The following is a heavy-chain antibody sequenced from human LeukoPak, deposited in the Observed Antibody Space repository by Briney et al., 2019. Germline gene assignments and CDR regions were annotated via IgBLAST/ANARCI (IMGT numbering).Heavy chain of an antibody. V-gene: IGHV3-53*01. Sequence: GGSLRLSCAASGFTVSSNYMSWVRQAPGKGLEWVSVIYSGGSTYYADSVKGRFTISRDNSKNTLYLQMNSLRAEDTAVHYCASLVVAARGTYYYYYYMDVWGKGTTVTVSS. D-gene: IGHD2-15*01. CDR3: ASLVVAARGTYYYYYYMDV. CDR2: IYSGGST. CDR1: GFTVSSNY. J-gene: IGHJ6*03.